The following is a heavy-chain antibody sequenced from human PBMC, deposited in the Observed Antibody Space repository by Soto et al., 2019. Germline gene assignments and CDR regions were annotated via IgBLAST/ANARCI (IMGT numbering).Heavy chain of an antibody. CDR2: IKRDGSET. J-gene: IGHJ3*02. D-gene: IGHD3-22*01. Sequence: PRLSCAASGFIFSPYWMSWVRQAPGKGLEWVANIKRDGSETHYVDSVKGRFTISRDNTKKSLYLQMKSLRVEDTAVYYCARDAYDYDSSGYYRYDAFDIWGQGTMVTVSS. V-gene: IGHV3-7*01. CDR1: GFIFSPYW. CDR3: ARDAYDYDSSGYYRYDAFDI.